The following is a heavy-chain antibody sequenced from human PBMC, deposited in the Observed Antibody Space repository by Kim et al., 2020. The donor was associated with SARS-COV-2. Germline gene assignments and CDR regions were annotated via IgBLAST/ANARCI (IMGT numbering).Heavy chain of an antibody. CDR3: ARAPAYCGGDCYLAGGMDV. J-gene: IGHJ6*02. CDR2: IYSGGST. V-gene: IGHV3-53*01. D-gene: IGHD2-21*02. CDR1: GFTVSSNY. Sequence: GGSLRLSCAASGFTVSSNYMSWVRQAPGKGLEWVSVIYSGGSTYYADSVKGRFTISRDNSKNTLYLQMNSLRAEDTAVYYCARAPAYCGGDCYLAGGMDVWVQGTTVTVSS.